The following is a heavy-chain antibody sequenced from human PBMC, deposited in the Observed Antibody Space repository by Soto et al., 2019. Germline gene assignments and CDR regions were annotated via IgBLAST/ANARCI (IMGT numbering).Heavy chain of an antibody. Sequence: EGQLVESGGGLVQPGGSLSLSSAASGFTFSSYSMNWVRQAPGKGLEWVSYISSSGSTIFYTDSGKGRFTVSRDNAKNSLYLQMNRLRAEDTAVYYCARPTHSYAISGPPAYWGQGTLVTVSS. V-gene: IGHV3-48*01. CDR2: ISSSGSTI. J-gene: IGHJ4*02. CDR3: ARPTHSYAISGPPAY. D-gene: IGHD3-22*01. CDR1: GFTFSSYS.